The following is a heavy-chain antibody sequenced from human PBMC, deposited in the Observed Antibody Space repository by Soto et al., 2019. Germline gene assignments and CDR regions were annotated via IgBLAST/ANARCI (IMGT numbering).Heavy chain of an antibody. J-gene: IGHJ4*02. CDR3: ARGSHYYGSGSYSNRPFDY. Sequence: PSETLSLTCAVYGGSFSGYYWSWIRQPPGKGLEWIGEINHSGSTNYNPSLKSRVTISVDTSKNQFSLKLSSVTAADTAVYYCARGSHYYGSGSYSNRPFDYWGQGTLVTVSS. D-gene: IGHD3-10*01. CDR1: GGSFSGYY. V-gene: IGHV4-34*01. CDR2: INHSGST.